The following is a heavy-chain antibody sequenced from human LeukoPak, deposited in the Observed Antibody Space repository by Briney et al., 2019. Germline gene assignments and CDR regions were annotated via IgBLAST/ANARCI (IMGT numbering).Heavy chain of an antibody. Sequence: SQTLSLTCAISGDSVSSNGAAWDWIRQSPSRGLEWLGRTYYRSQQWYSDYAPSVKGRITINADTSQNQFSPHLNSVTPEDTAVYYCGRETDFGVVNNWGQGTLVTVSS. CDR2: TYYRSQQWYS. CDR3: GRETDFGVVNN. D-gene: IGHD3-3*01. V-gene: IGHV6-1*01. J-gene: IGHJ4*02. CDR1: GDSVSSNGAA.